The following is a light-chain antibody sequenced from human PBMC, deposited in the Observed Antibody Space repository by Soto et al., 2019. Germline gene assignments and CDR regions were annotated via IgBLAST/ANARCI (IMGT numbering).Light chain of an antibody. Sequence: QSALTQPASVSGSPGQSITISCTGTSSDVGSYNLVSWYQQHPGKAPKLMIYEDTKRPSGVSNRFSGSKSGNTASLTISGLQAEDEADYYCCSYAGSSTFVVFGGGTKRPS. CDR3: CSYAGSSTFVV. CDR1: SSDVGSYNL. CDR2: EDT. V-gene: IGLV2-23*02. J-gene: IGLJ2*01.